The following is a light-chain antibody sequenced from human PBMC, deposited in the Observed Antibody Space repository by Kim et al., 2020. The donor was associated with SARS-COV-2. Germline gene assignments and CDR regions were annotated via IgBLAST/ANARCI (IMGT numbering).Light chain of an antibody. CDR3: QQYGSSPYS. CDR1: QSGHSSY. CDR2: GAS. Sequence: FAPGESATLPRRASQSGHSSYLAWSQQKPGPAPPLLCYGASSRATRIPDKFSGSGSGTDFPLTITRLEPEDFAVYYGQQYGSSPYSFRQGNKLDI. V-gene: IGKV3-20*01. J-gene: IGKJ2*03.